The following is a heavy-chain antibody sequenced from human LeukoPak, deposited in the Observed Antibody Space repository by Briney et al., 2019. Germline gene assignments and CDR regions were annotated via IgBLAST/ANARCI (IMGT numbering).Heavy chain of an antibody. CDR2: ISGSGGST. Sequence: HPGGSLRLSCAASGFTFSSYAMSWVRQAPGKGLEWVSAISGSGGSTYYAVSVKGRFTISRDNSKNTLYLQMNSLRAEDTAVYYCAKQPYYYGSGSPSPIDYWGQGTLVTVSS. D-gene: IGHD3-10*01. J-gene: IGHJ4*02. V-gene: IGHV3-23*01. CDR1: GFTFSSYA. CDR3: AKQPYYYGSGSPSPIDY.